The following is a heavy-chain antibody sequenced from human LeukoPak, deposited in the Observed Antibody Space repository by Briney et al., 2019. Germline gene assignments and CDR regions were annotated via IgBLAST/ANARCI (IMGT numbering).Heavy chain of an antibody. Sequence: QAGGSLRLSCAASGFTFSSYAMSWVRQAPGKGLEWVSAISGSGGSTYYADSVKGRFTISRDNSKNTLYLQMNSLRAEDTAVYYCAKRENYYGSGSYSTPWGQGTLVTVSS. CDR1: GFTFSSYA. CDR2: ISGSGGST. J-gene: IGHJ5*02. CDR3: AKRENYYGSGSYSTP. D-gene: IGHD3-10*01. V-gene: IGHV3-23*01.